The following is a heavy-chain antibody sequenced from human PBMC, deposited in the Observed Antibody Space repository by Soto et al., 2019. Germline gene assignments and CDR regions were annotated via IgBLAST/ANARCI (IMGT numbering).Heavy chain of an antibody. V-gene: IGHV4-59*01. CDR3: ARVWTFHWYFDL. CDR1: GGSISSYY. D-gene: IGHD1-1*01. CDR2: IYYSGST. Sequence: QVQLQESGPGLVKPSETLSLTCTVSGGSISSYYWSWIRQPPGKGLEWIGYIYYSGSTNYNPSLKSRVTTSEGPSKNQFSLKLSSVTAADTAVYYCARVWTFHWYFDLWGRGTLVTVSS. J-gene: IGHJ2*01.